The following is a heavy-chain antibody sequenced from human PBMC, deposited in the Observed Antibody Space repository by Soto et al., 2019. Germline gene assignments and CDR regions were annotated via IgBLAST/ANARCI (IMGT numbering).Heavy chain of an antibody. V-gene: IGHV1-69*01. CDR2: IIPIFGTA. CDR3: ARGKSGGRAFDI. CDR1: GGTFSSYA. J-gene: IGHJ3*02. Sequence: GXSVKDSCKASGGTFSSYAISWVRQAPGQGLEWMGGIIPIFGTANYSQKFQGRVTITADESTSTAYMELSSLRSEDTAVYYCARGKSGGRAFDIWGQGTMVTVSS. D-gene: IGHD3-10*01.